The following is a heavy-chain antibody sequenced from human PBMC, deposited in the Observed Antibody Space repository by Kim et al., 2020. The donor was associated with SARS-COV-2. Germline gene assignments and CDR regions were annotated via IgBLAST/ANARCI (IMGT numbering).Heavy chain of an antibody. CDR1: GFTFSNAW. CDR2: IKSKTDGRST. Sequence: GGSLRLSCAASGFTFSNAWMSWVRQAPGKGLEWVGRIKSKTDGRSTADSAPVKGRFTISRDDSKKTLYLQMHSRETEDTSVYYCTPDGKVRGPRDDYWGQGTLVTVSS. V-gene: IGHV3-15*01. CDR3: TPDGKVRGPRDDY. J-gene: IGHJ4*02. D-gene: IGHD3-10*01.